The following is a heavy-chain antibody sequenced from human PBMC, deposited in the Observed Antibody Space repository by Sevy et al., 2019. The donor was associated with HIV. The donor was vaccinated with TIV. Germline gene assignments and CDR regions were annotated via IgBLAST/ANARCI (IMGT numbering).Heavy chain of an antibody. V-gene: IGHV3-23*01. Sequence: GGSLRLSCAASGLTFSTYAMSWVRQAPGRGLEGVSTITGSGGNTYYADSGKGRFTISGDNFKNTPYLQMNSLRAEDTAVYYCAKDRNYAYDAFDIWGQGTMVTVSS. CDR1: GLTFSTYA. CDR3: AKDRNYAYDAFDI. J-gene: IGHJ3*02. D-gene: IGHD1-7*01. CDR2: ITGSGGNT.